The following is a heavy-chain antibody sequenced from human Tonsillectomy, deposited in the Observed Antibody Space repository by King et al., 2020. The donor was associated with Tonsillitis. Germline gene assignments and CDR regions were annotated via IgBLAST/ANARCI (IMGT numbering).Heavy chain of an antibody. J-gene: IGHJ6*03. CDR2: ISSSGDTI. Sequence: VQLVESGGGLVQPGGSLRLSCAASGFTFNSYEMNWVRQAPGKGLEWVSYISSSGDTIYYADSMKGRFTISRDNAKNSLYLQMDSLRAEDTAVYYCARVSVVRGIYYFYYYMDVWGKGTTVTVSS. D-gene: IGHD3-10*01. CDR1: GFTFNSYE. CDR3: ARVSVVRGIYYFYYYMDV. V-gene: IGHV3-48*03.